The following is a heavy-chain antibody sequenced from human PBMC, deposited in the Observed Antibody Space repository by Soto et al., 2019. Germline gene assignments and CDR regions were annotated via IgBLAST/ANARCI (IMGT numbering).Heavy chain of an antibody. Sequence: ASVKVSCKASGGSFSSYAISWVRQAPGQGLEWMGGIIPIFGTAKYAQKFQCRVTITADKSTSTAYMELSSLRSEDTSVYYCARGRRDGYNIFDYWGQGPLVTVSS. J-gene: IGHJ4*02. CDR3: ARGRRDGYNIFDY. D-gene: IGHD5-12*01. V-gene: IGHV1-69*06. CDR2: IIPIFGTA. CDR1: GGSFSSYA.